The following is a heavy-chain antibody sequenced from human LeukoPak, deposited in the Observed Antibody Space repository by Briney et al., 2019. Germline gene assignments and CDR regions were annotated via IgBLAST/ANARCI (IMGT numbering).Heavy chain of an antibody. V-gene: IGHV3-49*03. CDR3: TRSSSGDYYYYYGMDV. D-gene: IGHD4-17*01. Sequence: GGSLRLSCTASGXTFGDYAMSWFRQAPGKGLEWVGFIRSKAYGGTTEYAASVKGRFTISRDDSKSIAYLQMNSLKTEDTAVYYCTRSSSGDYYYYYGMDVWGQGTTVTVSS. CDR2: IRSKAYGGTT. J-gene: IGHJ6*02. CDR1: GXTFGDYA.